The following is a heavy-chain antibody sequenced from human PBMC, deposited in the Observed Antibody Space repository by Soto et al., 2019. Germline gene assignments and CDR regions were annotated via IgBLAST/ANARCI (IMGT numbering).Heavy chain of an antibody. CDR2: ISWNSGSI. V-gene: IGHV3-9*01. J-gene: IGHJ5*02. CDR3: AKDSNHDITMVRGDTSGWFDP. CDR1: GFTFDDYA. Sequence: EVQLVESGGGLVQPGRSLRLSCAASGFTFDDYAMHWVRQAPGKGLEWVSGISWNSGSIGYADSVKGRFTISRDNAKNSLYLQMNSLRAEDTALYYCAKDSNHDITMVRGDTSGWFDPWGQGTLVTVSS. D-gene: IGHD3-10*01.